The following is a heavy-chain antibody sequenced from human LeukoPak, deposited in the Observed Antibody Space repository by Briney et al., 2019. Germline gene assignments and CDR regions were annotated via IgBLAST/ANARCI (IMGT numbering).Heavy chain of an antibody. CDR2: IYYSGST. D-gene: IGHD5-24*01. V-gene: IGHV4-59*06. CDR3: ARDKGGVDPLYFDY. J-gene: IGHJ4*02. Sequence: SETLSLTCTVSGGSISSYYWSWIRQPAGKGLEWIGYIYYSGSTYYNPSLKSRVTISVDTSKNQFSLKLSSVTAADTAVYYCARDKGGVDPLYFDYWGQGTLVTVSS. CDR1: GGSISSYY.